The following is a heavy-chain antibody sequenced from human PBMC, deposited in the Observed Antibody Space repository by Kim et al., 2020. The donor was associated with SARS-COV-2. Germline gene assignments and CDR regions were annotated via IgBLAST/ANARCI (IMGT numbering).Heavy chain of an antibody. CDR2: IYPGDSDT. Sequence: GESLKISCKGSGYNFTTYWIGWVRQMPGKGLEWMGIIYPGDSDTRYSPSFRGQVTISADKSVNAAYLQWNSLKASDTAMYFCARHDSSPYYYYGMDVWGQGTTVTVSS. D-gene: IGHD3-3*01. V-gene: IGHV5-51*01. CDR3: ARHDSSPYYYYGMDV. CDR1: GYNFTTYW. J-gene: IGHJ6*02.